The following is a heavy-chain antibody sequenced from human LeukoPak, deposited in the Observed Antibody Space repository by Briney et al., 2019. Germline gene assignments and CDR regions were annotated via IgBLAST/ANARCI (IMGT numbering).Heavy chain of an antibody. CDR2: IYSGGST. J-gene: IGHJ4*02. D-gene: IGHD6-13*01. CDR3: ARDAVEQQMVHYFAY. CDR1: GLTVSSSY. V-gene: IGHV3-53*01. Sequence: PGGSLRLSCAASGLTVSSSYMSWVRQAPGKGPEWVSLIYSGGSTYYADSVKGRFTISRDNSRNTLYLQMNSLRAEDTAVYYCARDAVEQQMVHYFAYWGQGALVTVSS.